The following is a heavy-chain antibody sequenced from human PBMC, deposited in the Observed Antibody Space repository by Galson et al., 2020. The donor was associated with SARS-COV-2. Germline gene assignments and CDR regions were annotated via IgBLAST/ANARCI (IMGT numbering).Heavy chain of an antibody. CDR2: VSHSGST. V-gene: IGHV4-34*01. CDR3: ARGVPYCTGGSCYDQMDV. J-gene: IGHJ6*02. CDR1: GGSFSGYF. Sequence: SQASETLSLTCTVYGGSFSGYFWTWVRQPPGKGLEWIGEVSHSGSTGYNPSLKSRVTMSVDTSKNQFSLKLTSVTAADMAVYYCARGVPYCTGGSCYDQMDVWGQGTTVTVSS. D-gene: IGHD2-15*01.